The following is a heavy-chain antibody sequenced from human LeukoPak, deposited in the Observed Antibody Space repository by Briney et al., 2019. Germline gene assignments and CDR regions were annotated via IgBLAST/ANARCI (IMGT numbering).Heavy chain of an antibody. CDR1: GYSFSNYW. J-gene: IGHJ4*02. V-gene: IGHV5-51*01. D-gene: IGHD6-13*01. Sequence: GESLKISCKGSGYSFSNYWIGWVRQMPGKGLEWMGIIYPGDSDTRYSPSFQGQVTISADKSISTAYLQWSSLKASDTAMYYCARSTLPGIAAAGQNFDYWGQGTLVTVSS. CDR3: ARSTLPGIAAAGQNFDY. CDR2: IYPGDSDT.